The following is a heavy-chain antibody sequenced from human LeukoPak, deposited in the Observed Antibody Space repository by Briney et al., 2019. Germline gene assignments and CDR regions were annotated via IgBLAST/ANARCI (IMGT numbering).Heavy chain of an antibody. Sequence: GGSLRLSCVASGVSFRTYAMSWVRQAPGQGPDWVSSIRGNGDTFYADSVKGRSTLSRDDSTNTVFLQLNNLRVEDTAIYYCAKANWVSNADAVRWGQGNQVTVSS. CDR1: GVSFRTYA. CDR3: AKANWVSNADAVR. D-gene: IGHD7-27*01. J-gene: IGHJ4*02. CDR2: IRGNGDT. V-gene: IGHV3-23*01.